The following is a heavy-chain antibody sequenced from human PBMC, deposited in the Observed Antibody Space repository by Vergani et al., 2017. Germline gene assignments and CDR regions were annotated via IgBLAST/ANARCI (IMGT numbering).Heavy chain of an antibody. CDR3: ARHLADCGVDCYPYYYGMDV. CDR2: IYCSGST. CDR1: GGSISRSSYY. V-gene: IGHV4-39*01. Sequence: QLQLQESGPGLLKPSETLSLTCTVSGGSISRSSYYWGWIRQPPGKGLAWVGNIYCSGSTYYNPSLKSRVTISVDTSKNQFSLKLSSVTAAYAAVYYCARHLADCGVDCYPYYYGMDVWGQGTTVTVSS. J-gene: IGHJ6*02. D-gene: IGHD2-21*02.